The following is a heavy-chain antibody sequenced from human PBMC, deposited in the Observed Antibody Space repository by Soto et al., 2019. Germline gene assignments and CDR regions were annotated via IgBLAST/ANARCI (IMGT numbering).Heavy chain of an antibody. D-gene: IGHD3-22*01. CDR2: IIPIFGTA. V-gene: IGHV1-69*13. J-gene: IGHJ2*01. CDR3: AGDPYYYDSSGYHSRGDDL. Sequence: GASVKVSCRAFGGTFSSYAISWVRQAPEQGLEWLGGIIPIFGTANYDQKFQGRVAITPDESTSKAYMELSSLRYEDTGVYYCAGDPYYYDSSGYHSRGDDLWGRGTLVTVSS. CDR1: GGTFSSYA.